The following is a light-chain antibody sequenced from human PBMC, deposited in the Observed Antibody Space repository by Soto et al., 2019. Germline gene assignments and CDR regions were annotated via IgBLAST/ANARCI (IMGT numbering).Light chain of an antibody. V-gene: IGLV1-40*01. CDR1: GSNIGASYD. CDR3: QSYDRSLSGWI. Sequence: QSVLTQPPSVSGAPGQRVTISCTGNGSNIGASYDVHWYQQLPGSAPRLLIYANRNRPAGVSDRFSGSKSDTSASLVISGLQADDEADYYCQSYDRSLSGWIFGTGTKLT. CDR2: ANR. J-gene: IGLJ1*01.